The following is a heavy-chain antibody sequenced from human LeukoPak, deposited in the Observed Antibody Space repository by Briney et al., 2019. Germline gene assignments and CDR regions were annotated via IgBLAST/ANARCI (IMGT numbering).Heavy chain of an antibody. D-gene: IGHD3-10*01. J-gene: IGHJ4*02. CDR3: ASDGSGSYLTDYYFDY. Sequence: GGSLRLSCAASGFTFSSYAMSWVRQAPGKGLEWVSAISGSGGSTYYADSVKGRFTISRDNSKNTLYLQMNSVRAEDTAVYYCASDGSGSYLTDYYFDYWGQGTLVTVSS. CDR1: GFTFSSYA. CDR2: ISGSGGST. V-gene: IGHV3-23*01.